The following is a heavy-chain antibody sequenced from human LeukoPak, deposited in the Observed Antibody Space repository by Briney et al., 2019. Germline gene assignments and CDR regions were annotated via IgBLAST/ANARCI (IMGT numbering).Heavy chain of an antibody. V-gene: IGHV3-15*01. Sequence: GGSLRLSCAASGFTFSNAWMSWVRQAPGKGLEWVGRIKSKTDGGTTDYAAPVKGRFTISRDDSKNTLYLQMNSLKTEDTAVYYCTTHPDGIVGDARDYWGQGTLVTVSS. D-gene: IGHD1-26*01. CDR2: IKSKTDGGTT. CDR1: GFTFSNAW. J-gene: IGHJ4*02. CDR3: TTHPDGIVGDARDY.